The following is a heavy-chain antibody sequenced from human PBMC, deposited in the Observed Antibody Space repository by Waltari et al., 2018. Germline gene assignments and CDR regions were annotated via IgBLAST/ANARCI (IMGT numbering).Heavy chain of an antibody. CDR2: INPILGTA. V-gene: IGHV1-69*01. Sequence: QVQLVQSGAEVKKPGSSVKVSCKASGGTFSTYAINWRGQALGQGLEWMGGINPILGTANDGQTLPGRGTISADDSTITAYMGLSSLRSEETAVYYCARNTHYYESSGYDVFDYWGQGTLVTVSS. CDR1: GGTFSTYA. CDR3: ARNTHYYESSGYDVFDY. J-gene: IGHJ4*02. D-gene: IGHD3-22*01.